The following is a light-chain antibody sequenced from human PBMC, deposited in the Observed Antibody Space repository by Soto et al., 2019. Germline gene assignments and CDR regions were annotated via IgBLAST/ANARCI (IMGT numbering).Light chain of an antibody. Sequence: DIMMTHSPASLAVSLRERATINCKSSQSVLYSSNNKNYFAGYQQKPGQPPPLLIYWAATREAGVTARCSGSGSGTDFTLTISSLQAEDVAVYYCQQYYSTPPWTFGQGTKVDIK. CDR2: WAA. CDR3: QQYYSTPPWT. J-gene: IGKJ1*01. V-gene: IGKV4-1*01. CDR1: QSVLYSSNNKNY.